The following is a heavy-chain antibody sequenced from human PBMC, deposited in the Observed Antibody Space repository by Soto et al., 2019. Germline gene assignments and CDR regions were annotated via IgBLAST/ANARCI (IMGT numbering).Heavy chain of an antibody. CDR2: IYTSGST. CDR1: GGSISSYY. Sequence: SETLSLTCTVSGGSISSYYWSWIRQPAGKGLEWIGRIYTSGSTNYNPSLKSRVTMSVDTSKNQFSLKLSSVTAADTAVYYCARDRRDIVLMVYAPHDAFDIWGQGTMVTVSS. V-gene: IGHV4-4*07. CDR3: ARDRRDIVLMVYAPHDAFDI. D-gene: IGHD2-8*01. J-gene: IGHJ3*02.